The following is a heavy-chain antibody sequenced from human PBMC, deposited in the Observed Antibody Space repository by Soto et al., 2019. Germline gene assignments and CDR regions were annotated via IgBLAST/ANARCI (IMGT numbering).Heavy chain of an antibody. J-gene: IGHJ4*02. D-gene: IGHD1-20*01. CDR2: ISGSVVST. V-gene: IGHV3-23*01. CDR1: GFTFSSHA. Sequence: PGGSLRLSCAVSGFTFSSHAMSCVRQAPWKGLEWVSSISGSVVSTYYADSVKGRFTISRDNSKNTLYLQVNGLRADDTAVYYSAKAGISQRWLQPLPPSDYFDYGGQETLVTVSS. CDR3: AKAGISQRWLQPLPPSDYFDY.